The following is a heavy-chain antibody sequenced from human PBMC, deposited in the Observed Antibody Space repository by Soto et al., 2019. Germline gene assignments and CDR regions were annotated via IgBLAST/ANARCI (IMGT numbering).Heavy chain of an antibody. D-gene: IGHD1-26*01. V-gene: IGHV3-9*01. CDR1: GLNFDYFA. Sequence: PGGSLRLSCVGTGLNFDYFAMHWVRQAPGKGLEWVSGITWNSRVLAYADSVKGRFTISRDNARNSLYLQMDSLRDEDTALYYCAKGGPEPFEFWGQGTLVTVSS. CDR3: AKGGPEPFEF. CDR2: ITWNSRVL. J-gene: IGHJ4*02.